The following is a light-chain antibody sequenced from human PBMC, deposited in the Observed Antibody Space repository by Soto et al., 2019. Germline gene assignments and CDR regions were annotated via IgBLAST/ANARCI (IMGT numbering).Light chain of an antibody. V-gene: IGKV3-20*01. CDR3: QHYGNSPET. Sequence: EIVLTQSPGTLSLSPGERATLSCGASQTVSSNYLAWYQQKPGQAPRLLIYGASSRATGIPDRFSGSASGTDCTLTISRLEPEDFAVFYCQHYGNSPETFGQGTKVDIK. CDR2: GAS. CDR1: QTVSSNY. J-gene: IGKJ1*01.